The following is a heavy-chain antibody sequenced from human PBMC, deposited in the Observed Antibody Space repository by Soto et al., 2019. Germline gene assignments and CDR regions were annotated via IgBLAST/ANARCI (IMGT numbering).Heavy chain of an antibody. V-gene: IGHV4-59*08. Sequence: SETLSLTCTVSGGSISSYYWSWIRQPPGKGLEWIGYIYYSGSTNYNPSLKSRVTISVDTSKNQFSLKLSSVTAADTAVYYCARRGAVAGTLGYWGQGTLVTVSS. D-gene: IGHD6-19*01. CDR2: IYYSGST. J-gene: IGHJ4*02. CDR3: ARRGAVAGTLGY. CDR1: GGSISSYY.